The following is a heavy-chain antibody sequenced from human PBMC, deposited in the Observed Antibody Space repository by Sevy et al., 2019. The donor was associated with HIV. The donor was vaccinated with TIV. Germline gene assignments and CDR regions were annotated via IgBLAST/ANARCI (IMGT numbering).Heavy chain of an antibody. CDR1: GFTFSSFA. V-gene: IGHV3-23*01. CDR3: AKGITMMLLVLDAIDI. Sequence: GGFLRLSCAASGFTFSSFAMTWVRQAPGKGLEWVSGISGRGDNTYYADSVKGRFTISRDNSKNMLYLQMNGLRAEDTAVYYCAKGITMMLLVLDAIDIWGQGTMVTVSS. J-gene: IGHJ3*02. CDR2: ISGRGDNT. D-gene: IGHD3-22*01.